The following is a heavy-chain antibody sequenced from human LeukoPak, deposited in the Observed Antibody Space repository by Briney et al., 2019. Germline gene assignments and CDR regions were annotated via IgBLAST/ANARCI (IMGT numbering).Heavy chain of an antibody. CDR1: GYTFTSYG. J-gene: IGHJ6*04. CDR2: ISAYNGNT. D-gene: IGHD3-10*01. CDR3: ARDLQTSHYYGSGSPSGV. Sequence: ASVKVSFKASGYTFTSYGISWVRQAPGQGLEWMGWISAYNGNTNYAQKLQGRVTMTTDTSTSTAYMALRSLRSDDTAVYYCARDLQTSHYYGSGSPSGVWGKGTTVTVSS. V-gene: IGHV1-18*01.